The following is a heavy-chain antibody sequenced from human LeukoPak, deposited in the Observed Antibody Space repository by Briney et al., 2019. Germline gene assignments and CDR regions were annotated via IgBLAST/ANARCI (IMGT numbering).Heavy chain of an antibody. V-gene: IGHV1-2*06. D-gene: IGHD3-10*01. Sequence: ASVKVSCKASGYTFTGYYMHWVRQAPGQGLEWMGRINPNSGGTDYAQKFQGRVTMTRDTSISTAYMELSRLRSDDTAVYYCARLWFGDAFDIWGQGTMVTVSS. J-gene: IGHJ3*02. CDR1: GYTFTGYY. CDR3: ARLWFGDAFDI. CDR2: INPNSGGT.